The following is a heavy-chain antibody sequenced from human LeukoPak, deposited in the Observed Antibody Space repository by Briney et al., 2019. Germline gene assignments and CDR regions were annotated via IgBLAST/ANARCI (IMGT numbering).Heavy chain of an antibody. Sequence: VASVKVSCKASGYTFIGYYMHWVRQAPGQGLEWMGWINTNTGNPTYAQGFTGRFVFSLDTSVSRAYLQISSLKTEDTGVYYCARQSIVGGSSWSDEFDYWGQGTQVTVSS. CDR3: ARQSIVGGSSWSDEFDY. V-gene: IGHV7-4-1*02. CDR2: INTNTGNP. CDR1: GYTFIGYY. D-gene: IGHD6-13*01. J-gene: IGHJ4*02.